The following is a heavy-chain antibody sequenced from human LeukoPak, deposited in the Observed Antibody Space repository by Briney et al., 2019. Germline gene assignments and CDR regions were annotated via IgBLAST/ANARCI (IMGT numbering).Heavy chain of an antibody. CDR3: ARRGYDIRAFDI. J-gene: IGHJ3*02. CDR1: GYTFTGYY. CDR2: INPNSGDT. Sequence: VASVKVSCKASGYTFTGYYMHWVRQAPGQGLEWMGWINPNSGDTNYAQKFQGRVTMTRDTSISTAYMELSRLRSDDTAVYYCARRGYDIRAFDIWGQGTMVTVSS. D-gene: IGHD5-12*01. V-gene: IGHV1-2*02.